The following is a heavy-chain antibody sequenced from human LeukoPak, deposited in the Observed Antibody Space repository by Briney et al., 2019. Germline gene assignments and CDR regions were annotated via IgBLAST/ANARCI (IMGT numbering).Heavy chain of an antibody. CDR3: ASSSSWDYYYYYMDV. CDR2: IYYSGST. Sequence: SETLSLTCTVSGASMSTYYWSWIRQPPGKGLEWIAYIYYSGSTNYNPSLKSRLTISVDTSKNQFSLKLSSVTAADTAVYYCASSSSWDYYYYYMDVWGKGTTVTVSS. CDR1: GASMSTYY. V-gene: IGHV4-59*01. J-gene: IGHJ6*03. D-gene: IGHD6-13*01.